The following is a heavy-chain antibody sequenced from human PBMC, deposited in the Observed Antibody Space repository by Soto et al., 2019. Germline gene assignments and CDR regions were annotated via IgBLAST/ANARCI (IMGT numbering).Heavy chain of an antibody. CDR3: AHSLIPNWGSRGAFDY. CDR1: GFSLSTSGVG. D-gene: IGHD7-27*01. V-gene: IGHV2-5*02. J-gene: IGHJ4*02. CDR2: IYWDDDK. Sequence: SGPTLVNPTQTLTLTCTFSGFSLSTSGVGEGWIRQPPGKALEWLALIYWDDDKRYSPSLKSRLTITKDTSKNQVVLTMTNMDPVDTATYYCAHSLIPNWGSRGAFDYSGQGTLVTVSS.